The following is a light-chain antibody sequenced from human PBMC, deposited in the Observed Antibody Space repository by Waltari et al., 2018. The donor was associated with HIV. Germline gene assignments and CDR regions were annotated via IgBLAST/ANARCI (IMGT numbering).Light chain of an antibody. Sequence: QSALTQPASVSGSPGQSITISCTGTRSDVGGYNYVSWYQQHPGKAPKLIIYDVTDRPSGVSNRFSGSKSGNTASLTISGLQAEDEAYYYCVSYTSTIPLGAVFGGGTQLTVL. V-gene: IGLV2-14*03. CDR3: VSYTSTIPLGAV. CDR1: RSDVGGYNY. J-gene: IGLJ7*01. CDR2: DVT.